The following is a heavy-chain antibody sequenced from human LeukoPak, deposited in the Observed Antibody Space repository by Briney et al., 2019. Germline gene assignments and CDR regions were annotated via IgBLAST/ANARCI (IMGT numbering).Heavy chain of an antibody. CDR2: IYYSGST. CDR1: GGSISSYY. D-gene: IGHD3-10*01. CDR3: AMEDRFGESFYYYGMDV. V-gene: IGHV4-59*12. J-gene: IGHJ6*02. Sequence: SETLSLTCTVSGGSISSYYWSWIRQPPGKGLEWIGYIYYSGSTNYNPSLKSRVTISVDTSKNQFSLKLSSVTAADTAVYYCAMEDRFGESFYYYGMDVWGQGTTVTVSS.